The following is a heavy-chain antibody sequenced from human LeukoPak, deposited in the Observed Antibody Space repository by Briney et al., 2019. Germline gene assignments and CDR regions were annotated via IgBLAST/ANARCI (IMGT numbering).Heavy chain of an antibody. Sequence: GGSLRLSCAASGFTFSSYSMNWVRQAPGKGLEWVSSISSSSSYIYYADSVKGRFTISRDNAKNSLYLQMNSLRAEDTAVYYCARVRGGYCSGANCFHTFDIWGQGTMVTVSS. V-gene: IGHV3-21*06. CDR2: ISSSSSYI. CDR3: ARVRGGYCSGANCFHTFDI. J-gene: IGHJ3*02. CDR1: GFTFSSYS. D-gene: IGHD2-15*01.